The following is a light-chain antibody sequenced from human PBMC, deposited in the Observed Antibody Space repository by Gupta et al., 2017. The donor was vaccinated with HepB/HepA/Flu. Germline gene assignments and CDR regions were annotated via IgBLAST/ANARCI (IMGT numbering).Light chain of an antibody. CDR3: QQYGSSLLT. CDR1: QSVSSSY. Sequence: EIVLTQSPGTLSLPPGERATLSCRASQSVSSSYLAWYQQKPGQAPRLLIYGASSRATGIPDRFSGSGSGTDFTLTISRLEPEDFAVYYCQQYGSSLLTFGGGTKVEIK. V-gene: IGKV3-20*01. CDR2: GAS. J-gene: IGKJ4*01.